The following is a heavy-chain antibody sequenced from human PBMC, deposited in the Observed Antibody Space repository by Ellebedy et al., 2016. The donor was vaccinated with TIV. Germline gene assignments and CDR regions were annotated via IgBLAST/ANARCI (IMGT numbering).Heavy chain of an antibody. CDR1: GFTFSSYG. Sequence: GESLKISCAASGFTFSSYGMHWVRQAPGKGLEWVAFIWYDGGNKYYADSVKGRFTIARDNSKNTLSLQMNNLSAEDTAVYYCARDRHVDRGDCLDYWGQGTLVTVSS. V-gene: IGHV3-33*08. CDR2: IWYDGGNK. D-gene: IGHD2-21*02. CDR3: ARDRHVDRGDCLDY. J-gene: IGHJ4*02.